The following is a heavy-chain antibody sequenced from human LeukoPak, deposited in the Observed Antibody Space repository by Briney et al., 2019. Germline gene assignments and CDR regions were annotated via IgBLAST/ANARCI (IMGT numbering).Heavy chain of an antibody. CDR3: ARTPAQYSYGLAFDY. Sequence: ASVKVSCKVSGYTLTELSMHWVRQAPGQGLGWMGIINPSGGSTSYAQKSQGRVTMTRDTSTSTVYMELSSLRSEDTAVYYCARTPAQYSYGLAFDYWGQGTLVTVSS. V-gene: IGHV1-46*01. CDR2: INPSGGST. CDR1: GYTLTELS. J-gene: IGHJ4*02. D-gene: IGHD5-18*01.